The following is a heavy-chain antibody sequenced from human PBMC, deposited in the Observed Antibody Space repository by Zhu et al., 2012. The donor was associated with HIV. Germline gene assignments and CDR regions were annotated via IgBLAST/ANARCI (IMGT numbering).Heavy chain of an antibody. CDR1: GYSISNGHY. D-gene: IGHD6-19*01. J-gene: IGHJ4*02. CDR2: MFLGGST. CDR3: ARAVSKSGWFGNFDY. Sequence: QVQLQESGPGLVKPSETLSLTCTVSGYSISNGHYWGWIRQPPGKGLEWIGNMFLGGSTYYNPSLKSRVIISGEKSKNQFSLKLSSVTAADTAVYYCARAVSKSGWFGNFDYWGQGTLVHVSS. V-gene: IGHV4-38-2*02.